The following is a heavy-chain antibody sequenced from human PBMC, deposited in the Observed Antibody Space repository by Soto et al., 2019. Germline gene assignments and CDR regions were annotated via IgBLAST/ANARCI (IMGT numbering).Heavy chain of an antibody. CDR2: INHSGST. V-gene: IGHV4-34*01. D-gene: IGHD4-17*01. Sequence: PSETLSLTCAVYGGSFSGHYCNWIRQPPGKGLEWIGEINHSGSTNYNPSLKGRFTISRDNAKNSLYLQMNSLRAEDTAVYYCARENAYGDPNSFDYWGQGTLVTVSS. CDR3: ARENAYGDPNSFDY. CDR1: GGSFSGHY. J-gene: IGHJ4*02.